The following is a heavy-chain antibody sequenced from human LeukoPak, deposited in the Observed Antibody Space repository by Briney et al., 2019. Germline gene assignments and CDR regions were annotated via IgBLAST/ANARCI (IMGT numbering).Heavy chain of an antibody. V-gene: IGHV3-21*01. CDR1: GFTFSSYS. Sequence: GGSLRLSCAASGFTFSSYSMNWVRQAPGKGLEWVSSISSSSSYIYYADSVKGLFTISRDNAKNSLYLQMNSLRAEDTAVYYCASSTDSRGLDYWGQGTLVTVSS. D-gene: IGHD6-19*01. J-gene: IGHJ4*02. CDR2: ISSSSSYI. CDR3: ASSTDSRGLDY.